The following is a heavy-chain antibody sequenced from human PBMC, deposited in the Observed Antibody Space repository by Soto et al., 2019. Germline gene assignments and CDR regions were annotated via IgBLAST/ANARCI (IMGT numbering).Heavy chain of an antibody. Sequence: QAQLVESGGGVVQPGRSLRLSCAASGFAFSSYGMHWVRQAPGTGLEWVAVISYDGSLQNYADSVKGRFTISRDHSRTMVLRQIRSLRAEDTAVYYCVSDRGYGHASVPYSWGQGTLVSVSS. CDR1: GFAFSSYG. CDR3: VSDRGYGHASVPYS. D-gene: IGHD5-18*01. CDR2: ISYDGSLQ. J-gene: IGHJ4*02. V-gene: IGHV3-30*03.